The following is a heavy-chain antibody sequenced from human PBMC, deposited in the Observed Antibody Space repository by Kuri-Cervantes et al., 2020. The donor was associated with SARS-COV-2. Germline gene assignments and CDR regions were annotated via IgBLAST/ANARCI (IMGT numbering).Heavy chain of an antibody. D-gene: IGHD3-22*01. CDR3: ARGPYYYDSSGYEDAFDI. V-gene: IGHV7-4-1*02. CDR2: INTNTGNP. J-gene: IGHJ3*02. Sequence: ASVKVSCKASGYTFTSYDINWVRQAPGQGLEWMGWINTNTGNPTYAQGFTGRFVFSLDTSVSTAYLQISSLKAEDTAVYYCARGPYYYDSSGYEDAFDIWGQGTMVTVSS. CDR1: GYTFTSYD.